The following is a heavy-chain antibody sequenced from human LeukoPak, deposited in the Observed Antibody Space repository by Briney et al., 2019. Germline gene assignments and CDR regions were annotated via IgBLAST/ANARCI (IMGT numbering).Heavy chain of an antibody. CDR1: GGSFSGYY. J-gene: IGHJ4*02. CDR2: INHSGST. CDR3: ARDYYDSSGYYWSY. D-gene: IGHD3-22*01. Sequence: SETLSLTCAVYGGSFSGYYWSWIRQTPGKGLEWIGEINHSGSTNYNPSLKSRVTISVDTSKNQFSLKLSSVTAADTAVYYCARDYYDSSGYYWSYWGQGTLVTVSS. V-gene: IGHV4-34*01.